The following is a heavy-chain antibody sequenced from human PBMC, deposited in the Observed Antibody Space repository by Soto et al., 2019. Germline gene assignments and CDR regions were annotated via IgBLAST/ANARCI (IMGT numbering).Heavy chain of an antibody. Sequence: SGGSLRLSCAASGFTFSSYGMHWVRQAPGKGLEWVAVISYDGSNKYYTDPVKGRFTISRDNSKNTLYLQMNSLRAEDTAVYYCAKDKGGVRANYYYYGMDVWGQGTTVTVSS. CDR3: AKDKGGVRANYYYYGMDV. J-gene: IGHJ6*02. CDR1: GFTFSSYG. V-gene: IGHV3-30*18. D-gene: IGHD3-10*01. CDR2: ISYDGSNK.